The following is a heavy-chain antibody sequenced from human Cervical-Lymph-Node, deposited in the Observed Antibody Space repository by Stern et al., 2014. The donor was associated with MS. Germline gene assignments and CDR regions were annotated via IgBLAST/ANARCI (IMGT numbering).Heavy chain of an antibody. J-gene: IGHJ4*02. CDR1: GYTFTSYW. CDR2: LFPGGSDI. V-gene: IGHV5-51*01. CDR3: ARQRYFDY. Sequence: VQLVQSGPEVKRPGESLKISCQASGYTFTSYWIGWVRQMPGKGLEWIAILFPGGSDIRYTPSFKGQSTISADKSSSTAYLQWNNLKASDTAIYYCARQRYFDYWGQGTLVTVSS.